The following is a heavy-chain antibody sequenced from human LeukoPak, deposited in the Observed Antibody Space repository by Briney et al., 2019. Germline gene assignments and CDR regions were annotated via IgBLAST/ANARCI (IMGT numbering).Heavy chain of an antibody. V-gene: IGHV3-30*18. D-gene: IGHD2-2*01. CDR1: GFTFSSYG. Sequence: GGSLRLSCAASGFTFSSYGMHWVRQAPGKGLEWVAVISYDGSNKYYADSVKGRFTISRDNSKNTLYLQMNSLRAEDTAVYYCAKDFGCSSTSCYPYFAYWGQGTLVTVSS. J-gene: IGHJ4*02. CDR2: ISYDGSNK. CDR3: AKDFGCSSTSCYPYFAY.